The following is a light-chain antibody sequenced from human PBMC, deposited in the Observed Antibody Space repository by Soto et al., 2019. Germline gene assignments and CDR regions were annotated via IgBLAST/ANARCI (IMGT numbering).Light chain of an antibody. CDR3: QQYGSAPWT. V-gene: IGKV3-20*01. Sequence: ESVLTQSPGTLSLSPGERATLSCRASPSVSSSYLAWYQQKPGQAPRLLIYGASSRATGIPDRFSGRGSGTDFTLTISSLEPEDVAVYYCQQYGSAPWTFGQGTKVEIK. J-gene: IGKJ1*01. CDR1: PSVSSSY. CDR2: GAS.